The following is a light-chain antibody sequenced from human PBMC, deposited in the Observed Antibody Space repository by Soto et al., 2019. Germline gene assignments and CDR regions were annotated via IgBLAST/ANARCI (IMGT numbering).Light chain of an antibody. J-gene: IGKJ4*01. V-gene: IGKV1-39*01. Sequence: DIPMTQSPSSLSASVGDRVIITCRASQSISSYLNWYQQKPGKAPKLLIYAASSLQSGVPSRFSGSGSGADFTLTISSLQPEDFATYYCQQSYTTPLTCGGGTKVEIK. CDR2: AAS. CDR1: QSISSY. CDR3: QQSYTTPLT.